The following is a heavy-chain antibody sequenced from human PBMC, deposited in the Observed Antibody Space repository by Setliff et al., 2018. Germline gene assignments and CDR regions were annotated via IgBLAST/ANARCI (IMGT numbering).Heavy chain of an antibody. J-gene: IGHJ4*02. CDR3: ARLGGDSTGYSLDY. CDR2: VYPGDSDT. CDR1: GYTFTNYW. Sequence: GESLKISCQGSGYTFTNYWIGWVCQMPGKGLEWMGVVYPGDSDTRYSPSFQGQVTMSADKSFSTAFLQWSSLKASDTAIYYCARLGGDSTGYSLDYWGQGSLVTVSS. D-gene: IGHD3-9*01. V-gene: IGHV5-51*01.